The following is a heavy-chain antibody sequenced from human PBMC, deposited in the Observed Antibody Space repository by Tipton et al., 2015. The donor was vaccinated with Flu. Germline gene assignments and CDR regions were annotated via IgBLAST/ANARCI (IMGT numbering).Heavy chain of an antibody. Sequence: SLRLSYVASGFSVGGNFMSWVRQAPGKGLEWVSIIHSGGNAFYADSVRGRFIISRDNSKNTVYLQMNSLRAEDTAVYYCAKGPNFDCWGQGTPVTVSA. CDR1: GFSVGGNF. CDR2: IHSGGNA. V-gene: IGHV3-53*01. J-gene: IGHJ4*02. CDR3: AKGPNFDC.